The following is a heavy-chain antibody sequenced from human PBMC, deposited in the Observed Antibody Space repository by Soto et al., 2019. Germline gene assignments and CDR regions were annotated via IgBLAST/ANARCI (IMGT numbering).Heavy chain of an antibody. V-gene: IGHV1-69*13. J-gene: IGHJ5*01. CDR3: ARARYGDFVTWFDS. Sequence: SVKVSCKASGVIFSSCAVSWVRQVPGQGLEWMGGIIPIFATPKYGQKFQDRVTITADESTSSAYMELSSLTSDDTAVYYCARARYGDFVTWFDSWGQGTPVTVSS. D-gene: IGHD4-17*01. CDR2: IIPIFATP. CDR1: GVIFSSCA.